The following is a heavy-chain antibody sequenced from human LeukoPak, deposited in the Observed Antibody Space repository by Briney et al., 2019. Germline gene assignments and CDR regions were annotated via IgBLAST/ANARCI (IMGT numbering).Heavy chain of an antibody. CDR1: GGSITGYY. V-gene: IGHV4-59*08. CDR2: TSYSRST. CDR3: AKLGHSDGWYLGAFDI. D-gene: IGHD6-19*01. J-gene: IGHJ3*02. Sequence: SETLSLTCTGSGGSITGYYWNWIRQPPGMRPEWVGYTSYSRSTIYNSSLKGRATMSIDTSKNQLYLNLTSVTAADTAVYYCAKLGHSDGWYLGAFDIWGQGTTVTVSS.